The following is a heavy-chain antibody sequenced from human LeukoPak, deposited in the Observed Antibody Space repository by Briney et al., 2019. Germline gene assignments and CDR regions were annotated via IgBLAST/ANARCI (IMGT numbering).Heavy chain of an antibody. CDR1: GYTFTGYY. D-gene: IGHD4-11*01. CDR3: ATLSTVSKHFDY. Sequence: ASVKVSCKASGYTFTGYYMHWVRQAPGRGLEWMGWINPNSGGTNYAQKFQGWVTMTRDTSISTAYMELSRLRSDDTAVYYCATLSTVSKHFDYWGQGTLVTVSS. CDR2: INPNSGGT. V-gene: IGHV1-2*04. J-gene: IGHJ4*02.